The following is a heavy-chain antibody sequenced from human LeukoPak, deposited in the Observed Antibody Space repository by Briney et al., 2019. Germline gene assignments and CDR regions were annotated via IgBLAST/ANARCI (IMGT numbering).Heavy chain of an antibody. V-gene: IGHV1-2*02. Sequence: VASVKVSCKASGYTFTGYYMHWVRQAPGQGLEWMGWINPNSGGTNYAQKFQGRVTMTRDTSISTAYMGLSRLRSDDTAVYYCARDGRITMVRGVRRWFDPWGQGTLVTVSS. CDR1: GYTFTGYY. CDR3: ARDGRITMVRGVRRWFDP. J-gene: IGHJ5*02. D-gene: IGHD3-10*01. CDR2: INPNSGGT.